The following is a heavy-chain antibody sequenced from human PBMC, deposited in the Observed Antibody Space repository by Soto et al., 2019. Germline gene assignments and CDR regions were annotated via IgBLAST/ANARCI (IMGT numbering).Heavy chain of an antibody. CDR1: GFTFSSYW. CDR3: ARDGRSGSHDY. CDR2: IKQDVSAK. J-gene: IGHJ4*02. D-gene: IGHD3-10*01. Sequence: SLRLSCAASGFTFSSYWMSWVRQAPGKGLEWVANIKQDVSAKNYVDSVKGRFTISRDNAKNSLYLQMNSLRAEDTAVYYCARDGRSGSHDYWGQGALVTVSS. V-gene: IGHV3-7*01.